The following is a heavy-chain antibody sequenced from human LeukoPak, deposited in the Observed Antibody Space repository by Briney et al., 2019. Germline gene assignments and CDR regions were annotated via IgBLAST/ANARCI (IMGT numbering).Heavy chain of an antibody. J-gene: IGHJ4*02. CDR2: INHSGST. CDR3: ARVDLRAAYFDY. V-gene: IGHV4-34*01. D-gene: IGHD2-15*01. CDR1: GGSFSGYY. Sequence: SETLSLTCAVYGGSFSGYYWSGIRQPPGKGLGWIGEINHSGSTNYNPSLKSRVTISVDTSKNQFSLKLSSVTAADTAVYYCARVDLRAAYFDYWGQGTLVTVSS.